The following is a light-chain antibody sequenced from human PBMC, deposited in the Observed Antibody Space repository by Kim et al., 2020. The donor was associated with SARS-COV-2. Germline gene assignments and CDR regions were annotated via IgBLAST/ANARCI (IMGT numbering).Light chain of an antibody. J-gene: IGKJ1*01. CDR2: KAS. V-gene: IGKV1-5*03. CDR1: QSIGDW. CDR3: QQYSSYFWT. Sequence: ASVGDRVTITCRASQSIGDWLAWYQQKPGRVPKFLIYKASNLESGVPSRFSGSGSGTEFNLTISSLQPDDFATYYCQQYSSYFWTFGQGTKVDIK.